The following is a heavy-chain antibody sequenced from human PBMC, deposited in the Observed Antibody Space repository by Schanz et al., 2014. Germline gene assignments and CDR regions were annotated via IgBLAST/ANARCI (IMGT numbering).Heavy chain of an antibody. Sequence: VQLLQFGGGVVQPGRSLRLSCAASGFTFSSYAMSWVRQAPGKGLEWVSAISGSGGSTYYADSVKGRFTISRDNSKNTLYLQMNTLRAEDTAVYYCARDRGYCSGGSCLTFDYWGQGTLVTVSS. CDR3: ARDRGYCSGGSCLTFDY. CDR2: ISGSGGST. J-gene: IGHJ4*02. V-gene: IGHV3-23*01. D-gene: IGHD2-15*01. CDR1: GFTFSSYA.